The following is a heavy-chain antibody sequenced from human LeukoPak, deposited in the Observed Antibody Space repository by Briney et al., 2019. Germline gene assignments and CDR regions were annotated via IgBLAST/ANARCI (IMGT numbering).Heavy chain of an antibody. J-gene: IGHJ4*02. CDR3: ARDTGSGSYYKNAYDY. CDR1: GFTFSSYS. D-gene: IGHD3-10*01. Sequence: GGSLRLSCAASGFTFSSYSMNSVRQAPGKGLEWVSSISSSSSYIYYADSVKGRFTISRDNAKNSLYLQMNSLRAEDTAVYYCARDTGSGSYYKNAYDYWGQGTLVTVSS. V-gene: IGHV3-21*01. CDR2: ISSSSSYI.